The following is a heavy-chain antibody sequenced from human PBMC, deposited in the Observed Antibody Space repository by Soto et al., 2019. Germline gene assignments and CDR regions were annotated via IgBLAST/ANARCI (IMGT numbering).Heavy chain of an antibody. CDR2: INAGNGNT. Sequence: ASVKVSCKASGYTFTSYAMHCVRQAPGQRLEWMGWINAGNGNTKYSQKFQGRVTITRDTSASTAYMERSSLTSEDTAVYYCARAWGVVTASDYWGQRTMVTVSS. J-gene: IGHJ4*02. CDR1: GYTFTSYA. V-gene: IGHV1-3*01. CDR3: ARAWGVVTASDY. D-gene: IGHD2-21*02.